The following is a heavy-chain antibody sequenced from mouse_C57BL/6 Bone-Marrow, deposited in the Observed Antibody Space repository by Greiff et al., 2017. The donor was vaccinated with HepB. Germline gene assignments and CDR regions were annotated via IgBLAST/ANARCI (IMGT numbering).Heavy chain of an antibody. CDR3: ARAYDYEGAWFAY. CDR2: IYPGDGDT. Sequence: VQLQQSGAELVKPGASVKISCKASGYAFSSYWMNWVKQRPGKGLEWIGQIYPGDGDTNYNGKFKGKATLTADKSSSTAYMQLSSLTSEDSAVYFCARAYDYEGAWFAYWGQGTLVTVSA. V-gene: IGHV1-80*01. CDR1: GYAFSSYW. J-gene: IGHJ3*01. D-gene: IGHD2-4*01.